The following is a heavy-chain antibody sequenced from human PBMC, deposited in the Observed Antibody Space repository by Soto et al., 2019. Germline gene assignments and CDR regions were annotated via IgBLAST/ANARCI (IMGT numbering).Heavy chain of an antibody. CDR3: ARGQYFGAITFEGLDVKEPNFDY. V-gene: IGHV4-39*02. J-gene: IGHJ4*02. CDR1: GVSIISSSYY. CDR2: IYYSGST. Sequence: PSETLSLTCTVSGVSIISSSYYWGWIRQPPGKGLEWIGSIYYSGSTYYNPALKSRVTMSVDTSKNHFSLRLASVTAADTATYYCARGQYFGAITFEGLDVKEPNFDYWDQGTRVTVSS. D-gene: IGHD3-16*02.